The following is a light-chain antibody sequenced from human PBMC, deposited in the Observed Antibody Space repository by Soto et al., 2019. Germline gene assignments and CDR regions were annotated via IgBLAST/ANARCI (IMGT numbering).Light chain of an antibody. V-gene: IGKV3-15*01. CDR1: ESLATN. CDR2: GAS. J-gene: IGKJ3*01. CDR3: QQYNNWPPLFT. Sequence: VLTHSPATLSVSPWERATLSCRASESLATNLAWYQQTPGQAPRLLIYGASVRATGTPARFSGSGSGTYFTLTISSLQSEDFAVYYCQQYNNWPPLFTFGPGTKVDIK.